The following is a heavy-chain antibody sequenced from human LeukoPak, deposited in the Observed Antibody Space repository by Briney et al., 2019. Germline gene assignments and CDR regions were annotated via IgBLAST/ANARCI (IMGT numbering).Heavy chain of an antibody. Sequence: GESLKISCKGSGYSFTSYWIGWVRQMPGKGLEWMGIIYPGGSDTRYSPSFQGQVTISADKSISTAYLQWSSLKASDTAMYYCARRGHYYDSSGYYASDAFDIWGQGTMVTVSS. CDR3: ARRGHYYDSSGYYASDAFDI. D-gene: IGHD3-22*01. V-gene: IGHV5-51*01. CDR2: IYPGGSDT. J-gene: IGHJ3*02. CDR1: GYSFTSYW.